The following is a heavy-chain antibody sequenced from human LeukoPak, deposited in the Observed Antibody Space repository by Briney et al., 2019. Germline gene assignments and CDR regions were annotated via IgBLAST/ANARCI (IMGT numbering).Heavy chain of an antibody. CDR2: INPNSGGT. J-gene: IGHJ4*02. Sequence: GASVKVSCKASGYTFTGYYMHWVRQAPGQGLEWMGWINPNSGGTNCAQKFQGRVTMTRDTSISTAYMELSRLRSDDTAVYYCAQGDMITFGGVIVSLHFDYWGQGTLVTVSS. V-gene: IGHV1-2*02. CDR3: AQGDMITFGGVIVSLHFDY. D-gene: IGHD3-16*02. CDR1: GYTFTGYY.